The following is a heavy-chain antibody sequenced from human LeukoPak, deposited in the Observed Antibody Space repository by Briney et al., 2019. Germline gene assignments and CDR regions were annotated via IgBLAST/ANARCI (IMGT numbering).Heavy chain of an antibody. D-gene: IGHD3-16*01. V-gene: IGHV3-23*01. J-gene: IGHJ5*02. CDR2: ISGSGGST. CDR3: ANLITFGGVIVP. CDR1: GFTFSSYA. Sequence: GGSLRLSCAASGFTFSSYAMSWVRQAPGKGLEWVSAISGSGGSTYYADSVEGRFTISRDNSKNTLYLQMNSLRAEDTAVYYCANLITFGGVIVPWGQGTLVTVSS.